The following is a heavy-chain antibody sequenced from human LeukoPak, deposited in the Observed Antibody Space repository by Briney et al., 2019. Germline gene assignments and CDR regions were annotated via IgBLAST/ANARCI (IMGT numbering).Heavy chain of an antibody. CDR3: ARHPPEFDWLSPFDY. V-gene: IGHV4-59*08. D-gene: IGHD3-9*01. J-gene: IGHJ4*02. CDR1: GGSISSYY. Sequence: KASETLSLTCTVSGGSISSYYWSWIRQPPGKGLEWIGYIYYSGTTNYNPSLKSRVTISVDTSKNQFSLKLSSVTAADTAVYYCARHPPEFDWLSPFDYWGQGTLVTVSS. CDR2: IYYSGTT.